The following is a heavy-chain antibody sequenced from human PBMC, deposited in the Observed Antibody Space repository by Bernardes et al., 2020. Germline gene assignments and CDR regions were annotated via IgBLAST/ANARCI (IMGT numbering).Heavy chain of an antibody. CDR3: ASPAGSGVVVITSRPYFDY. CDR1: GFTFSSYA. CDR2: ISGSGGST. V-gene: IGHV3-23*01. Sequence: GGSLRLSCAASGFTFSSYAMSWVRQAPGKGLEWVSAISGSGGSTYYADSVKGRFTISRDNSKNTLYLQMNSLRAEDTAVYYCASPAGSGVVVITSRPYFDYWGQGTLVTVSS. J-gene: IGHJ4*02. D-gene: IGHD3-22*01.